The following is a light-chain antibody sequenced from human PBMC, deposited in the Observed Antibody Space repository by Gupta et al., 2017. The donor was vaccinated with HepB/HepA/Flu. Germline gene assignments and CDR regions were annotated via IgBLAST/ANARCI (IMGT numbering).Light chain of an antibody. CDR2: EVK. Sequence: SALTPPLSASGSPGQSVTIACTRASSAVGGYNSVSCYHQHPCKAPNLMIYEVKKRPSGVPDCFSGTKCGNTASLTVAGHQVDDDAAYYCSSDAGNDHLAVFGGGTKVTVL. CDR1: SSAVGGYNS. V-gene: IGLV2-8*01. J-gene: IGLJ3*02. CDR3: SSDAGNDHLAV.